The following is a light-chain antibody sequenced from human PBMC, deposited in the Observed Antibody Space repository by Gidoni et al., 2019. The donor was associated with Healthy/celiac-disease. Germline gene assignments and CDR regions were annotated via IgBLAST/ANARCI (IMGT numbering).Light chain of an antibody. J-gene: IGKJ4*01. CDR3: QQLNSYPFSA. CDR1: QGIRSY. CDR2: AAF. V-gene: IGKV1-9*01. Sequence: DIQLTQSPSFLSASVGDRVTITCQDSQGIRSYLAWYQQKPGKAPKLLIYAAFTLQRWVPSRCSGSKSGTQFTLTISSLQPEDFATYYCQQLNSYPFSAFGGXTKVESK.